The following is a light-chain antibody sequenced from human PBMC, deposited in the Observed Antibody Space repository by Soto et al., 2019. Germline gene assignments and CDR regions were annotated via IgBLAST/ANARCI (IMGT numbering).Light chain of an antibody. J-gene: IGKJ3*01. V-gene: IGKV3-15*01. CDR2: DAS. CDR3: QQYNKWPSFT. Sequence: EIVMTQSPGTLSVSPGESATLWCRASQSVSNNLAWYQQKPGQAPRLLIYDASTRATGIPARFSGSESGTEFTLTIISLQSEDYAVYYGQQYNKWPSFTFGPGTQVDIK. CDR1: QSVSNN.